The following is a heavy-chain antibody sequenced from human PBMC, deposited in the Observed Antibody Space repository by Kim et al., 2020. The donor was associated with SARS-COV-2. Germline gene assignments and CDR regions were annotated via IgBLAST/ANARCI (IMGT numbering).Heavy chain of an antibody. J-gene: IGHJ6*02. CDR3: ARCLGWELRGHGDLYYYYGMDV. CDR2: IYTSGST. Sequence: SETLSLTCTVSGGSISSYYWSWIRQPAGKGLEWIGRIYTSGSTNYNPSLKSRVTMSVDTSKNQFSLKLSSVTAADTAVYYCARCLGWELRGHGDLYYYYGMDVWGQGTTVTVSS. V-gene: IGHV4-4*07. D-gene: IGHD1-26*01. CDR1: GGSISSYY.